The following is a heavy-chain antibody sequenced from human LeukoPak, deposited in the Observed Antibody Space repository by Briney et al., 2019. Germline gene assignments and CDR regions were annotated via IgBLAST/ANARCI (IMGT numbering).Heavy chain of an antibody. CDR1: GGSISSGSYY. D-gene: IGHD3-10*01. CDR2: IYTSGST. V-gene: IGHV4-61*02. CDR3: ARVRRYGSGSYSDY. Sequence: SSQTLSLTCTVSGGSISSGSYYWSWIRQPAGKGLEWIGRIYTSGSTYYNPSLKSRVTISIDTSKNQFSLKLSSVTAADTAVYYCARVRRYGSGSYSDYWGQGTLVTVSS. J-gene: IGHJ4*02.